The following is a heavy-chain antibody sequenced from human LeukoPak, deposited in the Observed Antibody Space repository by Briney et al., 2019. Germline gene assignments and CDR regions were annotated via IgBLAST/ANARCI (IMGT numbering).Heavy chain of an antibody. CDR1: GFTVSSNY. V-gene: IGHV3-66*01. D-gene: IGHD3-22*01. CDR3: ARAHSSGYYYADFDY. Sequence: GGSLRLSCAASGFTVSSNYMSWVRQAPGKGLEWVSVIYSGGSTYYADSVKGRFTISRDNSKNTLYPQMNSLRAEDTAVYYCARAHSSGYYYADFDYWGQGTLVTVSS. J-gene: IGHJ4*02. CDR2: IYSGGST.